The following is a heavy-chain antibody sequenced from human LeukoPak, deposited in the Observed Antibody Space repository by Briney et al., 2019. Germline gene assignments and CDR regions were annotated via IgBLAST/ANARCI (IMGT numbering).Heavy chain of an antibody. CDR3: ARYRHQGY. J-gene: IGHJ4*02. Sequence: PGGSLRLSCADSGFTFSGYWMNWVRQAPGKGLEWVANINQNGGEKYYVDSVKGRFTISRDNGKNSLYLQMNSLRAEDTAVYYCARYRHQGYWGQGTLVTVSS. CDR1: GFTFSGYW. CDR2: INQNGGEK. V-gene: IGHV3-7*01.